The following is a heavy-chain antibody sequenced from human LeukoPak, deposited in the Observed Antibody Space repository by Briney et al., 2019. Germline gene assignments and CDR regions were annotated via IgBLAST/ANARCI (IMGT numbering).Heavy chain of an antibody. CDR2: MNPNSGNT. CDR3: ARGSQYCASASCYNF. CDR1: GYTFTSYD. J-gene: IGHJ4*02. Sequence: GASVKVSCKASGYTFTSYDINWVRQAAGQGLEWMGWMNPNSGNTGYAQKFQGRVTMTRSTSISTAYMELGGLRSEDTAVYYCARGSQYCASASCYNFWGQGTLVTVSS. V-gene: IGHV1-8*01. D-gene: IGHD2-2*02.